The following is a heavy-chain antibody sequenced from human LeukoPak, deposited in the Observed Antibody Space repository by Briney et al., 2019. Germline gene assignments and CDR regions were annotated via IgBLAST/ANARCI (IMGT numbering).Heavy chain of an antibody. J-gene: IGHJ4*02. Sequence: ASVKVSCKASGYTFTNSYIHWVRQAPGQGLEWMGIINPSGGSTSYPQKFQGRVTVTRDTSTSTVYMELSSLRSEDAAVYYCARDPYGSGSYYSHFDYWGQGTLVTVSS. CDR2: INPSGGST. V-gene: IGHV1-46*01. D-gene: IGHD3-10*01. CDR3: ARDPYGSGSYYSHFDY. CDR1: GYTFTNSY.